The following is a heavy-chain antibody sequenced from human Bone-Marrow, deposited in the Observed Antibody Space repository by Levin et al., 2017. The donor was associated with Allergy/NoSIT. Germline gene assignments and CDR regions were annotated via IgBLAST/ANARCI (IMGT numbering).Heavy chain of an antibody. CDR3: ARAPSDCSGGSCPPAGFDY. D-gene: IGHD2-15*01. V-gene: IGHV4-34*01. CDR1: GGSFSGYY. CDR2: INHSGST. Sequence: SQTLSLTCAVYGGSFSGYYWSWIRQPPGKGLEWIGEINHSGSTNYNPSLKSRVTISVDTSKNQFSLKLSSVTAADTAVYYCARAPSDCSGGSCPPAGFDYWGQGTLVTVSS. J-gene: IGHJ4*02.